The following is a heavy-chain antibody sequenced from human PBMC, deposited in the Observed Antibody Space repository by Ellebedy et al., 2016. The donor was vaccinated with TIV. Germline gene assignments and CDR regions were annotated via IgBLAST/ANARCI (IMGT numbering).Heavy chain of an antibody. CDR2: ISWNGDSI. CDR3: TKRGDSRYFDN. J-gene: IGHJ4*02. D-gene: IGHD3-9*01. V-gene: IGHV3-9*01. CDR1: GFTFDDHA. Sequence: SLKISXAASGFTFDDHAIHWVRQAPGKGLEWVSGISWNGDSIGYAASVKGRFTISRDNARNTLYLQMNSLRAEDTALYYCTKRGDSRYFDNWGQGTLVTVSS.